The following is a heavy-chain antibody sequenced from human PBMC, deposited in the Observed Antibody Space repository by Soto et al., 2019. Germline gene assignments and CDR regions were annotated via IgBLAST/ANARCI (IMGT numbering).Heavy chain of an antibody. CDR1: GFTLSDYS. CDR2: ISSGSSYI. J-gene: IGHJ5*02. V-gene: IGHV3-21*01. CDR3: ARDAQLERREGILNWLDP. Sequence: EVQLVESGGGLVMPGGSLRLSCAASGFTLSDYSMNWVRQAPGKGLEWVSCISSGSSYIYYADSVKGRFTISRDNAKNSLYLQMTSLRGEDTAVYYCARDAQLERREGILNWLDPWGQGTLVTVSS. D-gene: IGHD1-1*01.